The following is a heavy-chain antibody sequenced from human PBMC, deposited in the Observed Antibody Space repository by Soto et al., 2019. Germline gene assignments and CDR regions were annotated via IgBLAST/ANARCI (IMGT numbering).Heavy chain of an antibody. J-gene: IGHJ4*02. CDR1: GFTFDDYA. V-gene: IGHV3-9*01. D-gene: IGHD1-1*01. CDR2: ISWNSGDI. Sequence: LRLSCAASGFTFDDYAMHWVRQAPGKGLEWVSGISWNSGDIGYADSVKGRFTISRDNAKNSLYLQMNSLRAEDTALYYCAKQGQQLALYYFDYWGQGTLVTSPQ. CDR3: AKQGQQLALYYFDY.